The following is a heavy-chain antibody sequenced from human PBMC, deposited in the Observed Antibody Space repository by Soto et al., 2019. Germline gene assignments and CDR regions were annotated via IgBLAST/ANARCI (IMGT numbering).Heavy chain of an antibody. CDR3: ARGPGXSYGYGRTYHFYYGMDV. J-gene: IGHJ6*02. CDR2: VNHSGST. CDR1: GGSFSGYY. D-gene: IGHD5-18*01. Sequence: PSETLSLTCAVYGGSFSGYYWSWIRQPPGKGLEWIGEVNHSGSTNYNPSLKSRVTMSVDTSKNQFSLKLSSVAAADTAVYYCARGPGXSYGYGRTYHFYYGMDVWGQGTTVTVSS. V-gene: IGHV4-34*01.